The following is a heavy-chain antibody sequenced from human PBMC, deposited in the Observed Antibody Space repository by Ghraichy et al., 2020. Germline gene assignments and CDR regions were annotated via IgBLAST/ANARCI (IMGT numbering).Heavy chain of an antibody. V-gene: IGHV3-48*03. Sequence: GGSLRLSCAASGFTFSSYEMNWVRQAPGKGLEWVSYISSSGSTIYYADSVKGRFTISRDNAKNSLYLQMNSLRAEDTAVYYCARDTGCSSTSCYWGWFDPWGQGTLVTVSS. CDR3: ARDTGCSSTSCYWGWFDP. J-gene: IGHJ5*02. CDR1: GFTFSSYE. D-gene: IGHD2-2*01. CDR2: ISSSGSTI.